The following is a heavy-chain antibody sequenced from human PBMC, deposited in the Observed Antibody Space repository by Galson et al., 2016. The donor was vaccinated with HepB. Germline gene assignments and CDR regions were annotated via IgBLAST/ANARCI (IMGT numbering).Heavy chain of an antibody. V-gene: IGHV3-30*18. CDR1: GFTFSNYG. Sequence: SLRLSCAASGFTFSNYGMHWVRQAPGKGLEWVALISYDGSYKYFADSVKGRFTISRGNVKNTVYLRMNSLRIEDTAMYYCAKDGTMGANTDPSFDFWGQGTLVIVSS. D-gene: IGHD1-26*01. CDR3: AKDGTMGANTDPSFDF. CDR2: ISYDGSYK. J-gene: IGHJ4*02.